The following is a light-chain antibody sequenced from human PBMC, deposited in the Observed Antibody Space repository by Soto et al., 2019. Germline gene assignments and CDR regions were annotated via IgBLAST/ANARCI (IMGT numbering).Light chain of an antibody. V-gene: IGKV3-11*01. Sequence: EIVLTQFPATLSLSPGERATLSCRASQSVNDYLAWYQQKPGQAPRLLIYGASNRATGIPVRFSGSGSGTDFTLTISSLEPEDFAVYYCQHRGRWPRTFGQGTKLEIK. CDR1: QSVNDY. J-gene: IGKJ2*01. CDR2: GAS. CDR3: QHRGRWPRT.